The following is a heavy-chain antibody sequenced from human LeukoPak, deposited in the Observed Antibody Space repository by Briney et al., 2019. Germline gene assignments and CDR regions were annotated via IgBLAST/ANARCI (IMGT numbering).Heavy chain of an antibody. CDR2: IYHSGIT. Sequence: PSETLSLTCTVSGYSISSGYYWGWIRQPPGKGLEWIGSIYHSGITYYNPSLKSRVTISVDTSKNQFSLRVDSVTAADTAVYYCARDLYDDNRCFDFWGQGILVTVSS. CDR1: GYSISSGYY. V-gene: IGHV4-38-2*02. CDR3: ARDLYDDNRCFDF. J-gene: IGHJ4*02. D-gene: IGHD1-14*01.